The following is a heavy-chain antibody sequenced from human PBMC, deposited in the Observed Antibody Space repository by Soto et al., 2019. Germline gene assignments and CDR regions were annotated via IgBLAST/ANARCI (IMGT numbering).Heavy chain of an antibody. V-gene: IGHV2-70*01. CDR1: GFSPSTSGMC. CDR2: IDWDDDK. D-gene: IGHD3-22*01. CDR3: ARMLRYYYDSSGYPYYYYYGMDV. Sequence: SGPTLVNPTQTLTLTCTFSGFSPSTSGMCVSWIRQPPGKALEWLALIDWDDDKYYSTSLKTRLTISKDTSKNQVVLTMTNMDPVDTATYYCARMLRYYYDSSGYPYYYYYGMDVWGQGTTVTVSS. J-gene: IGHJ6*02.